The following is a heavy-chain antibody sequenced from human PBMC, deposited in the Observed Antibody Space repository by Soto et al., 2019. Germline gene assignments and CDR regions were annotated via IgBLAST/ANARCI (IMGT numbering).Heavy chain of an antibody. Sequence: GGSLRLSFAASGFTFSSYGMHWVRQAPGKGLEWVAVIWYDGSNQYYAGSVKGRFTISRDNSNNTLYLQMNSLRDEDTAVYYCARDPYPFFHGGMISLWFDXWGQVTLVTVSX. V-gene: IGHV3-33*01. J-gene: IGHJ5*02. CDR2: IWYDGSNQ. D-gene: IGHD3-3*02. CDR1: GFTFSSYG. CDR3: ARDPYPFFHGGMISLWFDX.